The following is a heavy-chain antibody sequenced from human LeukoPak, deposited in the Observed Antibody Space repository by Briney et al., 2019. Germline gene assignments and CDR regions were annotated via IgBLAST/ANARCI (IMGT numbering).Heavy chain of an antibody. CDR2: INPNSGDT. V-gene: IGHV1-2*02. J-gene: IGHJ4*02. CDR3: ARGSTVGATESLGFDY. Sequence: ASVKVSCKASGYTFTGYYMHWVRQAPGQGLEWMGWINPNSGDTHYAPKFQGRVTMTRDTSISTAYMELSRLRSDDTAVYYCARGSTVGATESLGFDYWGQGTPVTVSS. CDR1: GYTFTGYY. D-gene: IGHD1-26*01.